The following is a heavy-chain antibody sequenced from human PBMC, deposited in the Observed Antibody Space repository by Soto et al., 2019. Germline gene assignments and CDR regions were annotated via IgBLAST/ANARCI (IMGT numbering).Heavy chain of an antibody. Sequence: GGSLRLSCAASGFTFSSYSMNWVRQAPGKGLEWVSSISSSSSYIYYADSVKGRFTISRDNAKNSLYLQMNSLRAEDTAVYYCARDDGSDSDYVLDVWGKGTTVTVSS. CDR2: ISSSSSYI. D-gene: IGHD5-12*01. CDR3: ARDDGSDSDYVLDV. V-gene: IGHV3-21*01. J-gene: IGHJ6*04. CDR1: GFTFSSYS.